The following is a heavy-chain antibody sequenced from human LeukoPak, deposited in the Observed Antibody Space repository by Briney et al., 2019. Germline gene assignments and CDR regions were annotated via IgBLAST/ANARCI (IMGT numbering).Heavy chain of an antibody. Sequence: PGGSLRLSCAASGFTFSSYAMSRVRQAPGKGLEWVSTISGSGGSTYYADSEKGRFTISRDNSKNTLYLQMNSLRVEDTAVYYCAKDQFGSGSRGYYGMDVWGQGTTVTVSS. CDR1: GFTFSSYA. D-gene: IGHD3-10*01. V-gene: IGHV3-23*01. J-gene: IGHJ6*02. CDR3: AKDQFGSGSRGYYGMDV. CDR2: ISGSGGST.